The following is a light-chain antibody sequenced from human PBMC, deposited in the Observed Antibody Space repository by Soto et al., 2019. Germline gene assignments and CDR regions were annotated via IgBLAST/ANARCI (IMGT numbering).Light chain of an antibody. CDR3: QQYGISPRT. CDR2: GAS. V-gene: IGKV3-20*01. CDR1: QSLSGNY. Sequence: EIVLTQSPGTLSLSPGERATLSCRASQSLSGNYLAWYQQRPGQAPRLLIHGASNRAPGVPDRFSGSGSGAEFTLTISRLEPADFAVYYCQQYGISPRTFGQGTRLEIE. J-gene: IGKJ5*01.